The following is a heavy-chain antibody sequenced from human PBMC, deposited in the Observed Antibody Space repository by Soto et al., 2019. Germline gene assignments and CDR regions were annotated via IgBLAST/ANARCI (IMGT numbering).Heavy chain of an antibody. CDR3: ARVGGHDYYDSSGYYLKRYYYGMDV. CDR1: GFTFSSYE. CDR2: ISSSGTTI. J-gene: IGHJ6*02. V-gene: IGHV3-48*03. D-gene: IGHD3-22*01. Sequence: HPGGSLRLSCAASGFTFSSYEMNWVRQAPGKGLDWVSYISSSGTTIYYADSVKGRFTISRDNAKKSLYLQMNSLRAEDTAVYYCARVGGHDYYDSSGYYLKRYYYGMDVWGQGTTVTVSS.